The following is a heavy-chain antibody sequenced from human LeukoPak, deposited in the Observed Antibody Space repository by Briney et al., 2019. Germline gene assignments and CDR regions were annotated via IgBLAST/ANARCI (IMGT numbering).Heavy chain of an antibody. CDR3: ARISWDDSSGYFPDY. CDR1: GASISGSGYY. D-gene: IGHD3-22*01. Sequence: SETLSLTCTVSGASISGSGYYWGWIRQPPGKGLEWIGSIYSSGSTYYNASLQSRVTISIETSKNQISLRLNSVTAADTAVYYCARISWDDSSGYFPDYWGQGTLVTVSS. V-gene: IGHV4-39*07. CDR2: IYSSGST. J-gene: IGHJ4*02.